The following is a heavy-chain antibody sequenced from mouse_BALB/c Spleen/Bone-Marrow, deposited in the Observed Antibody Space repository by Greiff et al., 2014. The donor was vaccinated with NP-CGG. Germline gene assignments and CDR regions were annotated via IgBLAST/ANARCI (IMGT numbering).Heavy chain of an antibody. V-gene: IGHV1S29*02. CDR2: IYPYNGGT. CDR3: ARSYGNWYFDV. J-gene: IGHJ1*01. Sequence: DVKLQESGPELVKPGASVKISCKASGYTFTDYNMHRVRQSHGKSLEWIGYIYPYNGGTGYDQKFKSKATLTVDNSSSTAYMELRSLTSEDSAVYYCARSYGNWYFDVWGAGTTVTVSS. CDR1: GYTFTDYN. D-gene: IGHD2-10*02.